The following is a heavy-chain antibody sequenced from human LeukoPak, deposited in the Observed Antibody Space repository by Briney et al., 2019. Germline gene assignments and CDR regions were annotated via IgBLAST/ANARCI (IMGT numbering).Heavy chain of an antibody. Sequence: SETLSLTCTVSGGSISSYYWSWIRQPPGKGLEWIGYIYYSGSTNYNPSLKSRVTISVDTSKNQFSLKLSSVTAADTAVYYCARDFEYSYGLYYMDVWGKGTTVTVSS. D-gene: IGHD5-18*01. J-gene: IGHJ6*03. CDR2: IYYSGST. CDR3: ARDFEYSYGLYYMDV. V-gene: IGHV4-59*12. CDR1: GGSISSYY.